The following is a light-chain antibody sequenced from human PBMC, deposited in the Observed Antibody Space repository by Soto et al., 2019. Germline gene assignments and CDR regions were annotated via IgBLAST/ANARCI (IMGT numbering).Light chain of an antibody. V-gene: IGKV3-15*01. CDR1: QSVSSN. Sequence: EIVMTQSPATLSVSPWERATLSLRASQSVSSNFAWFQQKPGQAPRLLIYGASTRDTGIPARFSGSGSGTESTLTISSLQPDDFATYYCQQYNSYSRTFGQGTKVDIK. CDR3: QQYNSYSRT. CDR2: GAS. J-gene: IGKJ1*01.